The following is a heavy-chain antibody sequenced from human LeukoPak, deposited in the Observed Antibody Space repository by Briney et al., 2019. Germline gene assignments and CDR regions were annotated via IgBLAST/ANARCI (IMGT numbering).Heavy chain of an antibody. D-gene: IGHD6-19*01. CDR3: ARHPYSSGWYIGRGAFDI. CDR2: IYYSGST. CDR1: GGSISGSSYY. Sequence: PSETLSLTCTVSGGSISGSSYYWGWIRQPPGKGLEWIGSIYYSGSTYYNPSLRSRVTISVDTSKNQFSLKLSSVTAADTAVYYCARHPYSSGWYIGRGAFDIWGQGTMVTVSS. J-gene: IGHJ3*02. V-gene: IGHV4-39*01.